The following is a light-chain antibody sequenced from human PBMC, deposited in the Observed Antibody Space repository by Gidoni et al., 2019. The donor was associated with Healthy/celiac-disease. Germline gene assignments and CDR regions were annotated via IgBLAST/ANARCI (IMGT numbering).Light chain of an antibody. CDR2: AAS. Sequence: AIRMTQSPSPFSASPRDRVTITRRASQGISSYLAWYQQKPGKAPKLLIYAASTLQSGVPSRFRGSVSGTDFTLTISCLQSEDFATYYCQQYYSYPFTCGPGTKVDIK. CDR3: QQYYSYPFT. CDR1: QGISSY. V-gene: IGKV1-8*01. J-gene: IGKJ3*01.